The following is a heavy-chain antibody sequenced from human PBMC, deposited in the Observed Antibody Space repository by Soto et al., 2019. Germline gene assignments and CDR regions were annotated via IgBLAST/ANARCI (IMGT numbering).Heavy chain of an antibody. CDR3: ARDRGSYALDY. J-gene: IGHJ4*02. CDR1: GGSISSYY. CDR2: IYYSGST. D-gene: IGHD1-26*01. Sequence: PSETLSLTCTVSGGSISSYYWSWIRQPPGKGLEWIGYIYYSGSTNYNPSLKSRVTISVDTSTSTAYMELRSLRSDDTAVYYCARDRGSYALDYWGQGTLVTVSS. V-gene: IGHV4-59*01.